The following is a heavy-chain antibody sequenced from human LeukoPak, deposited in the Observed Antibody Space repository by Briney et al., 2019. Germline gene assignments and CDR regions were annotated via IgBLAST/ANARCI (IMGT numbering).Heavy chain of an antibody. D-gene: IGHD6-19*01. CDR3: ARKIAVAPHYFDY. J-gene: IGHJ4*02. CDR1: GFTFSNAW. V-gene: IGHV4-4*02. CDR2: IYHSGST. Sequence: GSLRLSCAASGFTFSNAWMSWVRQPPGKGLEWIGEIYHSGSTNYNPSLKSRVTISLDKSKNQFSLKLSSVTAADTAVYYCARKIAVAPHYFDYWGQGTLVTVSS.